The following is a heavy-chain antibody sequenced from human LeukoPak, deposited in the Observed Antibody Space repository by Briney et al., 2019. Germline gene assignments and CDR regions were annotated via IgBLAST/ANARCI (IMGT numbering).Heavy chain of an antibody. V-gene: IGHV2-5*08. J-gene: IGHJ4*02. CDR3: AHTPTDGPLDY. CDR1: GGSISSGGYS. D-gene: IGHD1-14*01. CDR2: IYWDDDK. Sequence: QTLSLTCAVSGGSISSGGYSWSWIRQPPGKALEWLALIYWDDDKRYSPSLKSRLTITKDTSKNQVVLTMTNMDPVDTATYYCAHTPTDGPLDYWGQGTLVTVSS.